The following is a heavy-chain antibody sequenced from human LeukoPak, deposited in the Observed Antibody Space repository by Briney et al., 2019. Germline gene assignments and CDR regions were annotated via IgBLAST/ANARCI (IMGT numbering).Heavy chain of an antibody. J-gene: IGHJ4*02. V-gene: IGHV3-23*01. D-gene: IGHD3-22*01. CDR1: GFTFSNYN. CDR3: AKDRPDYLDSNPFYDY. Sequence: GGSLRLSCAASGFTFSNYNMNWVRQAPGKGLEWVSTISASGRDTYYADSVKGRLSISRDNSKSTLSLQMNSLRVEDTAVYYCAKDRPDYLDSNPFYDYWGQGTQVTVSS. CDR2: ISASGRDT.